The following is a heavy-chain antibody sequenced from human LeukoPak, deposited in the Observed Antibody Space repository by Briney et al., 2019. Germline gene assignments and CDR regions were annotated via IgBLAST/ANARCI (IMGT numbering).Heavy chain of an antibody. CDR2: IYYNRGT. J-gene: IGHJ4*02. CDR3: ARLLVGVITTHSGDC. Sequence: GSLRLSCAASGFIFSSYSMSWIRQPPGRGLEWIGTIYYNRGTYYNPSLKSRVTISVDTSKNQFSLKLSSVTAADTAMYYCARLLVGVITTHSGDCWGQGTLVTVSS. V-gene: IGHV4-39*01. D-gene: IGHD3-22*01. CDR1: GFIFSSYS.